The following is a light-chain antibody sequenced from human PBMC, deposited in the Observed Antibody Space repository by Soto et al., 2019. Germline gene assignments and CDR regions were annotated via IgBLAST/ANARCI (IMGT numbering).Light chain of an antibody. V-gene: IGLV1-47*01. CDR2: RNN. CDR1: SSNIGSNY. CDR3: AAWDDSLSGYV. J-gene: IGLJ1*01. Sequence: QPVLTQPPSASGTPGQRVTISCSESSSNIGSNYVYWYQQLPGTAPKLLIYRNNQRPSGVPDRFSGSKSGTSASLAISGLRSEDEADYYCAAWDDSLSGYVFGTGTKVTVL.